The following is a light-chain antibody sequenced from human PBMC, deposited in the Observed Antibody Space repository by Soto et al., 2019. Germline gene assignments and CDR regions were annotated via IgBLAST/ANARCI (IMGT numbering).Light chain of an antibody. CDR2: DAS. Sequence: DIVLTQSPGTLSLSPGERATLSCRASQSVGSYFAWYQQKPGQAPRLLIYDASNRATGIPARFSGSGSGTDFTLTISSLEPEDFAVYYCQQRSDWPSTFGGGTKVEIK. CDR3: QQRSDWPST. J-gene: IGKJ4*01. V-gene: IGKV3-11*01. CDR1: QSVGSY.